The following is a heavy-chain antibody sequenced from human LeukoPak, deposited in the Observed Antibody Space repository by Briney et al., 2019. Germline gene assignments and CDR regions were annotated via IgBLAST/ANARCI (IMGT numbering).Heavy chain of an antibody. CDR3: ASPHYGSGRSYFDY. Sequence: GGSLRLSCAASGFTFTSHAMYWVRQAPGKGLEWVAVISHDESNKYYVDSVKGRFTISRDNSKNTLYLQMNSLRAEDTAVYYRASPHYGSGRSYFDYWGQGTLVTVSS. J-gene: IGHJ4*02. D-gene: IGHD3-10*01. CDR1: GFTFTSHA. CDR2: ISHDESNK. V-gene: IGHV3-30*07.